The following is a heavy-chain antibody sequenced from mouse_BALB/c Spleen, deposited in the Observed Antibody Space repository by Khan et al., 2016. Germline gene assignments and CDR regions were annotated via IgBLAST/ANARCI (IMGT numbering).Heavy chain of an antibody. CDR2: ISYSGGT. CDR3: VRYESSRYVRGMDY. J-gene: IGHJ4*01. D-gene: IGHD1-1*01. Sequence: EVQLQESGPSLVKPSQTLSLTCSVSGDSITSGYRNWIRKFPANKLEYLGYISYSGGTYNNPSLKSRISITRYTSKNQYYPQLNSVTTKDTGTSYWVRYESSRYVRGMDYCRQGPSATVCS. CDR1: GDSITSGY. V-gene: IGHV3-8*02.